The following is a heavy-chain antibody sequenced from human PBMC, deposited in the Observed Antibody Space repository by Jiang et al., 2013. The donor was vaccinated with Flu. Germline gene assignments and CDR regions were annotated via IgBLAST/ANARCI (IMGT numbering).Heavy chain of an antibody. CDR3: ARSYCGGDCYSMFGYSYYGMDV. J-gene: IGHJ6*02. V-gene: IGHV4-39*07. CDR2: NYNGETT. CDR1: GDSMSSSDYY. Sequence: LLKPSETLSLTCTVSGDSMSSSDYYWGWIRQPPGKGLEWIGSNYNGETTFYNPSLKSRVTISIDTSTNQFSLKLISVTAPDTAVYYCARSYCGGDCYSMFGYSYYGMDVWGQGTTVTVSS. D-gene: IGHD2-21*02.